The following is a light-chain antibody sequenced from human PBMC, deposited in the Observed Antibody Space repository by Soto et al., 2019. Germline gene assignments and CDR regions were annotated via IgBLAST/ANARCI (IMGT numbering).Light chain of an antibody. J-gene: IGKJ4*01. CDR1: QGINNF. V-gene: IGKV1-27*01. CDR2: AAY. CDR3: QKYDSVPLT. Sequence: DIQMTQSPSSLSASVGDRVTITCRASQGINNFVDWYQQKPGEVPKLLIYAAYTLQSGVPSRFSGSGFGTDFVLTISSLEPEDVATYYCQKYDSVPLTFGGGTRVQIK.